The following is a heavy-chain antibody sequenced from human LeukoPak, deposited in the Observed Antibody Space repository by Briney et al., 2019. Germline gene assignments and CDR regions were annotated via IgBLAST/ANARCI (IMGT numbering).Heavy chain of an antibody. Sequence: GGSLRLSCAASGFTFSNAWMSWVRQAPGRGLEWVGRIKRKGDDGTIDYAAPVKGRLSISRDDSKNTLYLQMNSLKSEDTAVYYCTAGTGRSDFDYWGKGTLVTVSS. CDR2: IKRKGDDGTI. CDR1: GFTFSNAW. V-gene: IGHV3-15*01. J-gene: IGHJ4*02. D-gene: IGHD3/OR15-3a*01. CDR3: TAGTGRSDFDY.